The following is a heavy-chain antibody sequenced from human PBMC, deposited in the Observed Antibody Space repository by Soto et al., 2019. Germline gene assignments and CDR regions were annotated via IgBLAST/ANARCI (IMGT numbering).Heavy chain of an antibody. CDR2: SSAYNGKT. CDR3: ARLHRYGDHPPDY. Sequence: QGQLVQSGAEVKKPGASVKVSCKASGYTFTMYGITWVRQAPGQGLEWMGWSSAYNGKTDYAEKFQGRVAMTTDSSTTPAYMERRSLRSDDTAVYYCARLHRYGDHPPDYWGQGTPVIVSS. D-gene: IGHD4-17*01. J-gene: IGHJ4*02. CDR1: GYTFTMYG. V-gene: IGHV1-18*01.